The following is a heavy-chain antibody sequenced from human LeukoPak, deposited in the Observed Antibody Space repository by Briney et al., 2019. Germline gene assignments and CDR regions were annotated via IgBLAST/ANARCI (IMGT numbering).Heavy chain of an antibody. J-gene: IGHJ4*02. CDR1: GFTVSGNY. CDR2: IYSGGST. V-gene: IGHV3-66*01. Sequence: PGGSLRLSCAASGFTVSGNYISWVRQAPGKGLEWVSVIYSGGSTYYADSVKGRFTISRDNSKNTLYLQMNSLRAEDTAVYYCAKGDYYDSSGFYPFFDYWGQGTLVTVSS. D-gene: IGHD3-22*01. CDR3: AKGDYYDSSGFYPFFDY.